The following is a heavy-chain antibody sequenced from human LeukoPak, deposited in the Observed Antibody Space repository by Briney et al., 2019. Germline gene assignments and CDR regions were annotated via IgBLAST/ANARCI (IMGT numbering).Heavy chain of an antibody. CDR1: GYTFTGYY. D-gene: IGHD2/OR15-2a*01. Sequence: ASVKVSCKASGYTFTGYYMHWVRQAPGQGPEWMGWINPNSGGTNYAQKFQGRVTMTRDTSISTAYMELSRLRSDDTAVYYCARRYFYYYYMDVWGKGITVTVSS. J-gene: IGHJ6*03. CDR2: INPNSGGT. V-gene: IGHV1-2*02. CDR3: ARRYFYYYYMDV.